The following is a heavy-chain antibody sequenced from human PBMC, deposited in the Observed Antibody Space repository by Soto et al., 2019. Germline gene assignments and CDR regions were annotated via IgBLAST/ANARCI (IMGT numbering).Heavy chain of an antibody. D-gene: IGHD6-13*01. Sequence: QVQLVQSGAEVKKPGSSVKDSCKASGGTLSSYAIRWVRQAPGQGLEWMGGIIPIFGTANYAQKFQGRVTITADESTSTAYMELSSLSSEDTAVYYCARDVIAAAGTAGWGQGTLVTVSS. J-gene: IGHJ4*02. CDR3: ARDVIAAAGTAG. CDR1: GGTLSSYA. CDR2: IIPIFGTA. V-gene: IGHV1-69*12.